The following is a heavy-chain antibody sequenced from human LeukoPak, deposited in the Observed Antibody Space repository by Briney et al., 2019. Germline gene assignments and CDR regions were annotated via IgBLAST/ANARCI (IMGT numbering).Heavy chain of an antibody. CDR3: ATGRYDYSYYFDY. Sequence: SVKASCKASGGTFSSYAISWVRQAPGQGLEWMGRIIPILGIANYAQKFQGGVTITADKSTSTAYMELSSLRSEDTAVYYCATGRYDYSYYFDYWGQGTLVTVSS. V-gene: IGHV1-69*04. CDR2: IIPILGIA. CDR1: GGTFSSYA. J-gene: IGHJ4*02. D-gene: IGHD3-10*01.